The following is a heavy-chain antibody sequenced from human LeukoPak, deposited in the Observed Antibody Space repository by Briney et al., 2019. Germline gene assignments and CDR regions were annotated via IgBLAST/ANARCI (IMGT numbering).Heavy chain of an antibody. J-gene: IGHJ4*02. CDR3: ATGGNDYHNSKYPY. CDR1: GFTFGDYA. Sequence: GGSLRLSCSCSGFTFGDYAMSWVPQAPGKGLEWLGFIRSKVYGGNTLYAASVKGRITFSRDHSRSIAYLQINSLKTEDTAVYDCATGGNDYHNSKYPYWGQGTLVTVSS. D-gene: IGHD4-11*01. V-gene: IGHV3-49*04. CDR2: IRSKVYGGNT.